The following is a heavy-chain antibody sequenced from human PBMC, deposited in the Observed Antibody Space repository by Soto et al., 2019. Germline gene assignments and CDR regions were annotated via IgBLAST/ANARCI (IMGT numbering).Heavy chain of an antibody. V-gene: IGHV4-34*01. CDR3: ARRGRYGGRSYTG. J-gene: IGHJ4*02. CDR2: VNHAGGT. D-gene: IGHD2-15*01. Sequence: QMHIQQWGAGLLKPSETLSLTCAVSGGSFNDFYWNWVRQPPGEGLEWIGEVNHAGGTEYNPSLNSRVTISEDRSKNQLSLRLKSVTVADTATYYCARRGRYGGRSYTGWGQGTLVTVSS. CDR1: GGSFNDFY.